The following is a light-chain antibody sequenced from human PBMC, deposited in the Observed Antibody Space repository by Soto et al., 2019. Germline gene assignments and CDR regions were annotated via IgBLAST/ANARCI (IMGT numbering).Light chain of an antibody. Sequence: LTQPPSTSGSPGQSFTISCTWTKNEIGVYDFVSWYQNHPGKAPRLIIYEVVQRPSGVPDRFSGSKSGNAASLTVPGLQAADADDYFCKSYAGSNTYVFGSGT. CDR1: KNEIGVYDF. CDR3: KSYAGSNTYV. CDR2: EVV. V-gene: IGLV2-8*01. J-gene: IGLJ1*01.